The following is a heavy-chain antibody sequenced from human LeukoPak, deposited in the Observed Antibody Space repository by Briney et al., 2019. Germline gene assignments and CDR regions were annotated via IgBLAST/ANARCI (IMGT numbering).Heavy chain of an antibody. J-gene: IGHJ4*02. CDR2: IKQDGSEK. V-gene: IGHV3-7*01. Sequence: SGGSLRLSCAASGFTFSSYWMSWVRQAPGKGLEWVANIKQDGSEKYYVDSVKGRFTISRDNAKNSLYLQMNSLRAEDTALYYCARAYYDILAGPFFPGYWGQGTLVTVSS. CDR3: ARAYYDILAGPFFPGY. D-gene: IGHD3-9*01. CDR1: GFTFSSYW.